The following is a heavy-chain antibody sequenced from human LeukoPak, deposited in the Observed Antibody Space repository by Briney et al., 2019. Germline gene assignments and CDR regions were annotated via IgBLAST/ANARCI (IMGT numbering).Heavy chain of an antibody. CDR3: APNSGYSSGWFIG. V-gene: IGHV1-2*02. J-gene: IGHJ4*02. D-gene: IGHD6-19*01. Sequence: ASVKVSCKASGYTFTAKYLHWVRPAPGQGLEWMGWVNPNSGGRTYAQKFQGRVAMTSDTSINTAYMELETLTSDDTAVYYCAPNSGYSSGWFIGWGQGTLVIVSS. CDR1: GYTFTAKY. CDR2: VNPNSGGR.